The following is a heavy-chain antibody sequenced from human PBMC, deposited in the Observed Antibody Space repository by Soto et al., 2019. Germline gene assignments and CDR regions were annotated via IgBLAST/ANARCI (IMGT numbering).Heavy chain of an antibody. J-gene: IGHJ4*02. V-gene: IGHV3-23*01. D-gene: IGHD6-6*01. Sequence: EVQLLESGGGLVQPGGSLRVFCTASEFTASNYALSWVRQPPGKGLEWVASISGTGARTDYADSVKGRFTISRDNSKNVLYLQMHSLTVEDTAVYYCPRVASPFIVPRPSLKYFFDYWGQGTLVTVSS. CDR1: EFTASNYA. CDR2: ISGTGART. CDR3: PRVASPFIVPRPSLKYFFDY.